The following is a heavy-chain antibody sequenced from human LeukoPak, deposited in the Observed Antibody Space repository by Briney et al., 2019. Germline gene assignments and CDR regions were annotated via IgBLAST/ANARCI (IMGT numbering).Heavy chain of an antibody. V-gene: IGHV4-61*01. CDR3: ARGRDYYGSGSYPYYYYMDV. Sequence: PSETLSLTCAVSGYSISSGYYWGWIRQPPGKGLEWIGYIYYSGSTNYNPSLKSRVTISVDTSKNQFSLKLSSVTAAGTAVYYCARGRDYYGSGSYPYYYYMDVWGKGTTVTVSS. CDR1: GYSISSGYY. D-gene: IGHD3-10*01. CDR2: IYYSGST. J-gene: IGHJ6*03.